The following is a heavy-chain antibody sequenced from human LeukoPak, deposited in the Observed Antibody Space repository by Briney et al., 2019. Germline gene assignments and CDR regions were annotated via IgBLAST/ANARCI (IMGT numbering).Heavy chain of an antibody. D-gene: IGHD5-24*01. J-gene: IGHJ4*02. V-gene: IGHV4-34*01. Sequence: SETLSLTCAVYGGSFSGYYWSWIRQPPGKGLEWLGEINHSGSTNYNPSLKSRVTISVDTSKNQFSLKLSSVTAADTAVYYCARHVEMAIADYWGQGTLVTVSS. CDR1: GGSFSGYY. CDR3: ARHVEMAIADY. CDR2: INHSGST.